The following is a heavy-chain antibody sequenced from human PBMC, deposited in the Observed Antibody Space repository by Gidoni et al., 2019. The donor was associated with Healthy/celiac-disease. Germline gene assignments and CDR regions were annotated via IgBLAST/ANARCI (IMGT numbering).Heavy chain of an antibody. J-gene: IGHJ4*02. CDR2: LNPGGVST. CDR3: ARTGILEAYYFDY. CDR1: GYTFTSYY. V-gene: IGHV1-46*01. Sequence: QVQLVQYGAEVKMPGASVKVSCKASGYTFTSYYMHWVRQATGQWCEWFGILNPGGVSTSYAQKFQCRVSMTRDTSTSTVYMELSSRRSEDTAVYYCARTGILEAYYFDYWGQRTLVPVSS. D-gene: IGHD3-3*01.